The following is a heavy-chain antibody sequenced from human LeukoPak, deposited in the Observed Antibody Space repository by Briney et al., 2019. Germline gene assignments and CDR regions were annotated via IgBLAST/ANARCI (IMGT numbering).Heavy chain of an antibody. V-gene: IGHV3-53*05. J-gene: IGHJ6*02. Sequence: QTGGSLRLSCAVSGFIVSSDYMSWVRQAPGKGLEWVSTIYSGGSTYYADSVKGRFTISRDNSKNTLYLQMNSLRAEDTAVYYCARDHSSSWYSQRFYYYYGMDVWGQGTTVTVSS. CDR1: GFIVSSDY. CDR3: ARDHSSSWYSQRFYYYYGMDV. D-gene: IGHD6-13*01. CDR2: IYSGGST.